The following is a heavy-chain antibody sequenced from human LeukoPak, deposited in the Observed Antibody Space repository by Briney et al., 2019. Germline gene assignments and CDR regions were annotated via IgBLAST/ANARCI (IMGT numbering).Heavy chain of an antibody. J-gene: IGHJ3*02. V-gene: IGHV1-18*01. D-gene: IGHD3-22*01. CDR3: ARNANYYDSSGYYYDAFDI. CDR1: GYTFTSYG. CDR2: ISAYNGNT. Sequence: ASVTVSCTASGYTFTSYGISWVRQAPGQGLEWMGWISAYNGNTNYAQKLQGRVTMTTDTSTSTAYMELRSLRSDDTAVYYCARNANYYDSSGYYYDAFDIWGQGTMVTVSS.